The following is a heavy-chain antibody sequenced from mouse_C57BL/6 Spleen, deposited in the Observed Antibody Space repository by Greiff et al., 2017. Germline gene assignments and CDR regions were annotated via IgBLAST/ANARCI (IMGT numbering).Heavy chain of an antibody. CDR2: INPGNGGT. CDR1: GYTFTSYW. Sequence: VQLQQPGTELVKPGASVKLSCKASGYTFTSYWMHWVKQRPGQGLEWIGNINPGNGGTNYNEKFKSKATLTVDKSSSTAYMQLSSLTSEDSAVDYCARSDYDRAWFACWGKGTLVTVAA. V-gene: IGHV1-53*01. J-gene: IGHJ3*01. CDR3: ARSDYDRAWFAC. D-gene: IGHD2-4*01.